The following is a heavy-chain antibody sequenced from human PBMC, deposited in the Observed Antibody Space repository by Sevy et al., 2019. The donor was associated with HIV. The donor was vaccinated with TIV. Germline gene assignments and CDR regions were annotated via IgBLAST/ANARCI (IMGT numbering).Heavy chain of an antibody. CDR1: GFTFSSYS. CDR3: ARDTNGVVVVAATPESYDYGMDV. V-gene: IGHV3-48*01. D-gene: IGHD2-15*01. Sequence: GGSLRLSCAASGFTFSSYSMNWVRQAPGKGLEWVSYISSSSSTIYYADTVKGRFTISRDNARNSLYLQMNSLRAGDRAVYYCARDTNGVVVVAATPESYDYGMDVWGQGTTVTVSS. CDR2: ISSSSSTI. J-gene: IGHJ6*02.